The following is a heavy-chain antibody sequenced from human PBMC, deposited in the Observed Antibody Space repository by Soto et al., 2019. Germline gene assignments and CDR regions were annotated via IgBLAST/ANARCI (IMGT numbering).Heavy chain of an antibody. CDR3: ARVEVAVAGTSNY. J-gene: IGHJ4*02. V-gene: IGHV4-31*03. CDR1: GGSISSGGYY. CDR2: IYYSGST. D-gene: IGHD6-19*01. Sequence: SETLSLTCTVSGGSISSGGYYWSWIRQHPGKGLEWIGYIYYSGSTYYNPSLKSRVTISVDTSKNQFSLKLSSVTAADTAVYYCARVEVAVAGTSNYWGQGTLVTVSS.